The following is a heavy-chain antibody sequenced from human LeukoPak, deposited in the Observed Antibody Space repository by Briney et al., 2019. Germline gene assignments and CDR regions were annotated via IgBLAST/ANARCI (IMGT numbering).Heavy chain of an antibody. CDR1: GFTFNTYA. D-gene: IGHD3-22*01. Sequence: GRSLRLSCAASGFTFNTYAMNWVRQAPGKGLEWVGRIKSKSDGGTTDYAAPVKGRFTISRDDSKNTLYVQMNSLKTEDTAVYYCTTDHSTYYDSSGTGSYHWGQGTLVTVSS. J-gene: IGHJ5*02. CDR2: IKSKSDGGTT. V-gene: IGHV3-15*01. CDR3: TTDHSTYYDSSGTGSYH.